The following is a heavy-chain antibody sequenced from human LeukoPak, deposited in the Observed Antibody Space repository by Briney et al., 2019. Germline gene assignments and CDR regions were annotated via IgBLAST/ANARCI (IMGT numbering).Heavy chain of an antibody. CDR3: AKRSGYTTGWFFDF. CDR2: ISGSGDNT. D-gene: IGHD6-19*01. V-gene: IGHV3-23*01. J-gene: IGHJ4*02. Sequence: GGSLRLSCAASGFSFSSYAMSWVRQAPGKGLEWVSSISGSGDNTYHAESVKGRFTISRDNSKNTLFLQMNSLRAEDTAVFYCAKRSGYTTGWFFDFWGQGTLVTVSS. CDR1: GFSFSSYA.